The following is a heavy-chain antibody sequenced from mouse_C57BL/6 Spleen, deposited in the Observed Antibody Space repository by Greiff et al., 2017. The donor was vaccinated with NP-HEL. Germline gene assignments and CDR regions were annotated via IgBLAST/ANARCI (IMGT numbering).Heavy chain of an antibody. D-gene: IGHD2-4*01. Sequence: QVQLQQSGAELVKPGASVKISCKASGYAFSSYWMNWVKQRPGKGLEWIGQIYPGDGDTNYNGKFKGKATLTADKSSSTAYMQLSSLTSEDSAVYFCVYDYDLAWFAYWGQGTLVTVSA. V-gene: IGHV1-80*01. J-gene: IGHJ3*01. CDR2: IYPGDGDT. CDR1: GYAFSSYW. CDR3: VYDYDLAWFAY.